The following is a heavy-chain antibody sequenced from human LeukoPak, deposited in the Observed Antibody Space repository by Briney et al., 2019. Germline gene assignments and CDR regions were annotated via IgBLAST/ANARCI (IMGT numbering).Heavy chain of an antibody. CDR2: IRSKTYGGTT. V-gene: IGHV3-49*04. D-gene: IGHD1-1*01. J-gene: IGHJ4*02. CDR3: TRGTYSFDY. Sequence: GRSLRLSCTVSGFTFGDYSMSWVRQAPGKGLEWLGFIRSKTYGGTTEYAASVNGRFTISRDDSKSIAYLQMNSLRTEDTAVYYCTRGTYSFDYWGQGTLVTVSP. CDR1: GFTFGDYS.